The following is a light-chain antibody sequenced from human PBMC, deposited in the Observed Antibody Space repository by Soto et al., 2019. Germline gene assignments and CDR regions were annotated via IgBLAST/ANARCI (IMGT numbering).Light chain of an antibody. CDR1: QSVSSN. CDR3: QQYKNWPQLT. J-gene: IGKJ4*01. CDR2: GAS. Sequence: EIVMTQSPATLSVSPGETATLSCRASQSVSSNVAWYQQKPGQAPSLLIYGASTRATDIPPRFSGSGSGTEFTLTITSLQSEDIAVYFCQQYKNWPQLTLGGGTKLAIK. V-gene: IGKV3-15*01.